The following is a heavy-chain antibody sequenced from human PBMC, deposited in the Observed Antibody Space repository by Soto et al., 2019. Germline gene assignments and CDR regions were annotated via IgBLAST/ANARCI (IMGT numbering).Heavy chain of an antibody. CDR3: ARRSAGYDYYYYYGMDV. CDR2: ISAYNGNT. V-gene: IGHV1-18*01. CDR1: GYTFTSYG. Sequence: ASVKVSCKASGYTFTSYGISWVRQAPGQGLEWTGWISAYNGNTNYAQKLQGRVTMTTDTSTSTAYMELRSLRSDDTAVYYCARRSAGYDYYYYYGMDVWGQGTTVTVSS. D-gene: IGHD5-12*01. J-gene: IGHJ6*02.